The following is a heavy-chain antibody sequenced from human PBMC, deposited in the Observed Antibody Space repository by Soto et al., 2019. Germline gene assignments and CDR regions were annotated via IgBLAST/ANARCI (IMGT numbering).Heavy chain of an antibody. CDR1: GYTFNHHG. CDR3: ARDQGITTFGVYSMYYYGMDV. J-gene: IGHJ6*02. V-gene: IGHV1-18*01. CDR2: ISCYNGDT. D-gene: IGHD3-3*01. Sequence: ASVKVSCKASGYTFNHHGISWVRQAPGEGLEWLGWISCYNGDTKYAQKFQGRVTLTTDSSTSTAYLVVRSLRSDDTAVYYCARDQGITTFGVYSMYYYGMDVWGQGTTVTVSS.